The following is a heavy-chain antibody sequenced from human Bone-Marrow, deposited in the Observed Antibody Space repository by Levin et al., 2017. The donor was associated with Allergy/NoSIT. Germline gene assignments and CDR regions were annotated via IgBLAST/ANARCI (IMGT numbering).Heavy chain of an antibody. CDR2: LSYDGTTD. D-gene: IGHD1-1*01. V-gene: IGHV3-30*03. Sequence: PGESLKISCVGSGFTFENHGIHWVRQAPGKGLEWVSVLSYDGTTDYYGDSVKGRFTMSRDNSKNTVYLQIERLRLDDTAVYYCARTAGNQRHDLDCWGQGTLVTVAS. J-gene: IGHJ4*01. CDR1: GFTFENHG. CDR3: ARTAGNQRHDLDC.